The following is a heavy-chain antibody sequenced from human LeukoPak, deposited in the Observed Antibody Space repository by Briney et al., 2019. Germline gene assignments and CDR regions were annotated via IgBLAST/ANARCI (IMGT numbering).Heavy chain of an antibody. V-gene: IGHV3-11*01. CDR1: GFTVSNSY. CDR3: ARVGTERTHARDYYYYYMDV. Sequence: GGSLRLSCAASGFTVSNSYMNWARQAPGKGLEWVSYISSSGSTIYYADSVKGRFTISRDNAKNSLYLQMNSLRAEDTAVYYCARVGTERTHARDYYYYYMDVWGKGTTVTVSS. CDR2: ISSSGSTI. J-gene: IGHJ6*03. D-gene: IGHD1-1*01.